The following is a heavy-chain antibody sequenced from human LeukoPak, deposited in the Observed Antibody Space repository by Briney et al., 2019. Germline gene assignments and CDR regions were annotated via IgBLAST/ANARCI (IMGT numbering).Heavy chain of an antibody. CDR2: ISVYNGNT. Sequence: ASVKVSCKASGYTFTSCGISWVRQAPGQGLEWMGWISVYNGNTNYAQKLQGRVTMTTDTSTSTAYMELSSLRSEDTAVYYCARGSYYYGMDVWGQGITVTVSS. J-gene: IGHJ6*02. V-gene: IGHV1-18*01. CDR3: ARGSYYYGMDV. CDR1: GYTFTSCG.